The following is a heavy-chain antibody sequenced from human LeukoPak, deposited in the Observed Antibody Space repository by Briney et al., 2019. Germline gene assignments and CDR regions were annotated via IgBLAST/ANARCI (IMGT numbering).Heavy chain of an antibody. CDR1: GYTFTGYY. Sequence: ASVKVSCKASGYTFTGYYMHWVRQAPGQGLEWMGWINPNSGGTNYAQKFQDRVTMTRDTSISTAYMELSRLRSDDTAVYYCARWVGSKYYFDYWGQGTLVTVSS. CDR2: INPNSGGT. D-gene: IGHD4-11*01. J-gene: IGHJ4*02. V-gene: IGHV1-2*02. CDR3: ARWVGSKYYFDY.